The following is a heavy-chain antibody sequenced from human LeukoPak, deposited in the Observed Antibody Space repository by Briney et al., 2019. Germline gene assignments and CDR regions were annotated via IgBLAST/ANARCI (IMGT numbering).Heavy chain of an antibody. CDR3: ARDGKAVAVAFDI. CDR1: GFIFSSYW. CDR2: IGSSGRTI. Sequence: SGGSLRLSCAASGFIFSSYWMSWVRQAPGKGLEWVSYIGSSGRTIYYADSVKGRFTISRDNAKNSLYLQMNSLRAEDTAVYYCARDGKAVAVAFDIWGQGTMVTVSS. J-gene: IGHJ3*02. V-gene: IGHV3-48*04. D-gene: IGHD6-19*01.